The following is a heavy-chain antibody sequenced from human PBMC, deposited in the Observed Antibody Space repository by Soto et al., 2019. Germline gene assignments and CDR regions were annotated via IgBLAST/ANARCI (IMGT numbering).Heavy chain of an antibody. CDR1: CDSISSGYH. J-gene: IGHJ4*02. CDR2: IYHSGTT. D-gene: IGHD3-16*02. V-gene: IGHV4-38-2*01. CDR3: ARTDRVCDYRE. Sequence: SEPLSLTCAVSCDSISSGYHWAWIRRPPGKGLEWVASIYHSGTTYYNPSLTSRVTISVDTSKNQFSLKLTSVTAADSAVYYGARTDRVCDYREWGQGTPVTV.